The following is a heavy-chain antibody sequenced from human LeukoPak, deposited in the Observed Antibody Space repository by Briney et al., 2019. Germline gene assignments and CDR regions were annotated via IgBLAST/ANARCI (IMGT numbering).Heavy chain of an antibody. Sequence: SETLSLTCTVSGGSISSYYWSWIRQPPGKGLEWIGYIYTSGSTNYNPSLKSRVTISVDTSKNQSSLKLSSVTAADTAVYYCARLQRDVTIFGVVIGYMDVWGKGTTVTVSS. D-gene: IGHD3-3*01. V-gene: IGHV4-4*09. CDR2: IYTSGST. CDR1: GGSISSYY. J-gene: IGHJ6*03. CDR3: ARLQRDVTIFGVVIGYMDV.